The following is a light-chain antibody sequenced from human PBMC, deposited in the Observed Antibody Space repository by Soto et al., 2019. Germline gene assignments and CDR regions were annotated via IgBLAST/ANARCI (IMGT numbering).Light chain of an antibody. CDR2: DAS. J-gene: IGKJ4*01. CDR3: QVRTSWPPGIT. CDR1: QTVGYY. V-gene: IGKV3-11*01. Sequence: EIVLTQSPGSLSLSPGEGATLSCRASQTVGYYLAWYQHKPGQAPRLLMSDASNRAIGVPARFSGSVSGTDFTLTISSLEPEDVAVYYCQVRTSWPPGITFGGGTRVEIK.